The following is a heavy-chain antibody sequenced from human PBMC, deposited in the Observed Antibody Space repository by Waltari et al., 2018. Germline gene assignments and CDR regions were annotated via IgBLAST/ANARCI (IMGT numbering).Heavy chain of an antibody. CDR3: AREVKYYGSGSYRGWFDP. J-gene: IGHJ5*02. D-gene: IGHD3-10*01. CDR2: IYTSGST. Sequence: QVQLQESGPGLVKPSQTLSLTCTVSGGSISSGSYYWSWIRQPAGKGLEWIGYIYTSGSTYYNPSLKSRVTISVDTSKNQFSLKLSSVTAADTAVYYCAREVKYYGSGSYRGWFDPWGQGTLVTVSS. V-gene: IGHV4-61*09. CDR1: GGSISSGSYY.